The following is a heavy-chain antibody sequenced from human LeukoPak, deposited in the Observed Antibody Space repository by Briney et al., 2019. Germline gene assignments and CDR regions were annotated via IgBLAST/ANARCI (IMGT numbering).Heavy chain of an antibody. J-gene: IGHJ3*02. V-gene: IGHV3-23*01. CDR3: ARDFKSSSWYRWDAFDI. Sequence: ETLSLTCTVSGGSISSYYWSWVRQAPGKGLEWVSAISGSGGSTYYADSVKGRFTISRDNSKNTLYLQMNSLRAEDTAVYYCARDFKSSSWYRWDAFDIWGQGTMVTVSS. CDR1: GGSISSYY. D-gene: IGHD6-13*01. CDR2: ISGSGGST.